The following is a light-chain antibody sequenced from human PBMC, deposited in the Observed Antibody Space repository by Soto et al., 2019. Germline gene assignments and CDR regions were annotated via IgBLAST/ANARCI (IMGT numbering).Light chain of an antibody. CDR1: QSISSY. Sequence: DIEMTQSPSSLCASVGDRVTITCRASQSISSYLNWYQQKPGKANKLLIYAASSLQSVVPSRFSGSGSVKDLTITISSLQTEDVATYYCQQSYSTQWTFGQGTKVYIK. V-gene: IGKV1-39*01. CDR2: AAS. CDR3: QQSYSTQWT. J-gene: IGKJ1*01.